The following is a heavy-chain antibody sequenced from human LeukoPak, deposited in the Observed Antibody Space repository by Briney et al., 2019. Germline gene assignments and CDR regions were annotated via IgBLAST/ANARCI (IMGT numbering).Heavy chain of an antibody. CDR3: ARGGDYWPQWWFDP. Sequence: SETLSLTCTVSGGSISTYYWSWLRQPPGKGLEWIGYIYYTGSTSYNPSLKSRVTMSLDASKNQFSLELNSVTPADTAVYYCARGGDYWPQWWFDPWGRGTLVSVSS. CDR1: GGSISTYY. V-gene: IGHV4-59*01. CDR2: IYYTGST. D-gene: IGHD1-26*01. J-gene: IGHJ5*02.